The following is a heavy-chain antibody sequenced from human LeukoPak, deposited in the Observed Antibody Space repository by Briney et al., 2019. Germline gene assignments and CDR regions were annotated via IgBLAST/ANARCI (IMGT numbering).Heavy chain of an antibody. CDR1: GFTFSSYG. Sequence: PGGSLRLSCEASGFTFSSYGMSWVRQAPGKGLEWVSAITTSGGSTNHADSVKGRFTISRDNSKNTLYLQMNSLRADDTAVYYCARDSPGSTIVVIPDIDYWGQGTLVTVSS. D-gene: IGHD3-22*01. J-gene: IGHJ4*02. V-gene: IGHV3-23*01. CDR2: ITTSGGST. CDR3: ARDSPGSTIVVIPDIDY.